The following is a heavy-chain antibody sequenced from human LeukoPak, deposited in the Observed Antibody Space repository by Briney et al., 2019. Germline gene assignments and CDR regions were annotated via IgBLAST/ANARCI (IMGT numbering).Heavy chain of an antibody. D-gene: IGHD1-1*01. V-gene: IGHV1-69*05. Sequence: VKVSCKVSGGTFSRYAISWVRQAPGQGLEWMGGIIPIFGTANYAQKFQGRVTITTDESTSTAYMELSSLRSEDTAMYYCARTDSTYLVDHYGMDVWGQGTTVIVSS. CDR1: GGTFSRYA. J-gene: IGHJ6*02. CDR2: IIPIFGTA. CDR3: ARTDSTYLVDHYGMDV.